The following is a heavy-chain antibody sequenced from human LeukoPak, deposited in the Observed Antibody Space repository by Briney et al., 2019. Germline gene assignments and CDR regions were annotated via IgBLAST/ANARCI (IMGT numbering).Heavy chain of an antibody. CDR3: ARGLSGYSSSLGY. CDR1: GFTFSSYA. V-gene: IGHV3-20*04. D-gene: IGHD6-6*01. J-gene: IGHJ4*02. CDR2: INWNGGSA. Sequence: GGSLRLSCAASGFTFSSYAMSWVRQAPGKGLEWVSGINWNGGSAGYADSVKGRFTISRDNAKNSLYLQMNSLRAEDTAVYYCARGLSGYSSSLGYWGQGTLVTVSS.